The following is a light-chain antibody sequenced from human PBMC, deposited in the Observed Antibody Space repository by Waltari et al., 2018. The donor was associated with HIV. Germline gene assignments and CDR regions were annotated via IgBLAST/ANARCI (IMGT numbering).Light chain of an antibody. CDR2: EVT. CDR3: SSYTTTTTIL. CDR1: NSDIGGYNY. V-gene: IGLV2-14*01. J-gene: IGLJ3*02. Sequence: QSALTQPASVSGSPGQSITISCTGTNSDIGGYNYVSWYQQHPGKAPKLLIYEVTHRPSGMSLLLFGSKSGKQASMTTSGLQAEDEADYYCSSYTTTTTILFGGGTKVTVL.